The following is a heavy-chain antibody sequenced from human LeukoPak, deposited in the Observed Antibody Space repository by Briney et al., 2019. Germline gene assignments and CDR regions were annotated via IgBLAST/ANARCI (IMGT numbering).Heavy chain of an antibody. V-gene: IGHV3-23*01. CDR1: GFTFSSYA. D-gene: IGHD3-10*01. J-gene: IGHJ4*02. CDR3: AKDLLSVMVRGVDY. CDR2: ISGSGGST. Sequence: GGSLRLSCAASGFTFSSYAMSWVRQAPGKGLEWVSAISGSGGSTYYADSVKGRFTISRDNSKNTLYLQMNSLRAEDTAVYYCAKDLLSVMVRGVDYWGQGTLVTVSS.